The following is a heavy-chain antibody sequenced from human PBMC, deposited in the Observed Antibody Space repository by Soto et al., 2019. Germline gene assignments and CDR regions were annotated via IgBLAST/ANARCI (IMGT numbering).Heavy chain of an antibody. J-gene: IGHJ3*02. D-gene: IGHD6-19*01. V-gene: IGHV3-48*02. Sequence: EVQLVESGGGLVQHGQSLRVSCAESGFSFSSYSMNWVRQAPGKGLEWISYISSSKTYIWYADSVKGRFTISRDNAKNSLSLQMNSLRDEDTAVYYCVRDSGWAFDIWGLGTMVTVSS. CDR2: ISSSKTYI. CDR3: VRDSGWAFDI. CDR1: GFSFSSYS.